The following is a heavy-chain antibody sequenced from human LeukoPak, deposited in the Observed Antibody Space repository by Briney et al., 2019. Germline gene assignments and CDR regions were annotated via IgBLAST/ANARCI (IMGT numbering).Heavy chain of an antibody. D-gene: IGHD6-19*01. CDR1: GGSISSYY. V-gene: IGHV4-59*01. J-gene: IGHJ4*02. CDR3: ARGAVAGTDY. Sequence: SETLSLTCTVPGGSISSYYWSGIRQPPGKGLEWIGYIYYSGSTNYNPPLKSRVTISVDTSKNQFSLKLSSVTAADTAVYYCARGAVAGTDYWGQGTLVTVSS. CDR2: IYYSGST.